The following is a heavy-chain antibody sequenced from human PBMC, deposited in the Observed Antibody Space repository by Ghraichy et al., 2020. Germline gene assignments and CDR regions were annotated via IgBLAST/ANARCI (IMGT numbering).Heavy chain of an antibody. J-gene: IGHJ2*01. V-gene: IGHV4-39*01. Sequence: SQTLSLTCTVSGCSISSSSYYWGWIRQPPGKGLEWIGSIYYSGSTYYNPSLKSRVTISVDTSKNQFSLKLSSVTAADTAVYYCARHDRDTAMVSYWYFDLWGRGTLVTVSS. CDR3: ARHDRDTAMVSYWYFDL. D-gene: IGHD5-18*01. CDR1: GCSISSSSYY. CDR2: IYYSGST.